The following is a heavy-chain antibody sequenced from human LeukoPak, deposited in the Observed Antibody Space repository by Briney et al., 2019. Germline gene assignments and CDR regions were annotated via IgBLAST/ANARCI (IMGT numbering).Heavy chain of an antibody. CDR1: GYRFTNFW. D-gene: IGHD2-15*01. CDR3: ARQEYCSGGSCYTWFDP. CDR2: RYPSDSDV. Sequence: GESLKISCKGSGYRFTNFWIAWVRQMPGKGLEWMGIRYPSDSDVRYSPAFQGQVTISADKSINTAYLQWSSLQDSDTALYYCARQEYCSGGSCYTWFDPWGQGTLVTVSS. J-gene: IGHJ5*02. V-gene: IGHV5-51*01.